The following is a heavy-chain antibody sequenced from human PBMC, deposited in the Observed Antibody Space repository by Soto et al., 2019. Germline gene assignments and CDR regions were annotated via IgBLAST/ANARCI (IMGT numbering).Heavy chain of an antibody. J-gene: IGHJ4*02. CDR3: AKDMYGYNPREEYYFDY. Sequence: HPGGSLRLSCAASGFTFDDYAMHWVRQAPGKGLEWVSGISWNSGSIGYADSVKGRFTISRDNAKNSLYLQMNSLRAEDTALYYCAKDMYGYNPREEYYFDYWGQGTLVTVSS. D-gene: IGHD5-12*01. V-gene: IGHV3-9*01. CDR2: ISWNSGSI. CDR1: GFTFDDYA.